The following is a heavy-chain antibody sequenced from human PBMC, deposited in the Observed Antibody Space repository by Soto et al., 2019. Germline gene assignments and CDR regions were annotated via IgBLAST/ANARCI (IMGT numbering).Heavy chain of an antibody. J-gene: IGHJ6*04. CDR1: GFSVSSKY. Sequence: EVQLVESGGDLVQPGGSLRLSCAASGFSVSSKYMSWVRQAPGKGLEWVSLIQSGGTTYYAGSVKGRFTISRDYSENTLFLQMNSLRVEDTAVYYCTRDDVRFNGDRYYGVPMDVSGKGTTVTVSA. V-gene: IGHV3-66*01. CDR3: TRDDVRFNGDRYYGVPMDV. CDR2: IQSGGTT. D-gene: IGHD2-8*01.